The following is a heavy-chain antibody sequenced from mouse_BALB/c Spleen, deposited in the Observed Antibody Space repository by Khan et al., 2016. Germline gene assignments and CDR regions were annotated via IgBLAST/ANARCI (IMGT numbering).Heavy chain of an antibody. J-gene: IGHJ2*01. CDR1: GYTFSSYW. CDR2: ILPGSGST. Sequence: QVQLKQSGAELMKPGASVKISCKATGYTFSSYWIEWVKQRPGHGLEWIGEILPGSGSTNYNEKFRGKATFTADTSSNTAYLQLSCLPSEDSAVQYCARTDRRGYFDYWGQGTTLAVSS. V-gene: IGHV1-9*01. D-gene: IGHD3-2*01. CDR3: ARTDRRGYFDY.